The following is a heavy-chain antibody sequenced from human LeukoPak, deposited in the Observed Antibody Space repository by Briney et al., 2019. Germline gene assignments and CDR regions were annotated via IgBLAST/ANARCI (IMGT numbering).Heavy chain of an antibody. Sequence: SETLSLTCTVSGGSISRYYWNWIRQPPGKGLEWIGYIYYSGTTNYNPSLKSRVTISVDTSKNQFSLKLSSVTAADTAVYYCARGHSYYDNSGYSGIDYWGQGTLITVSS. CDR2: IYYSGTT. CDR1: GGSISRYY. CDR3: ARGHSYYDNSGYSGIDY. V-gene: IGHV4-59*01. D-gene: IGHD3-22*01. J-gene: IGHJ4*02.